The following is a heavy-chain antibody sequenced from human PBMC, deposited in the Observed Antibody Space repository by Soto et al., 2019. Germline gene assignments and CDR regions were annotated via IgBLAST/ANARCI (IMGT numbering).Heavy chain of an antibody. CDR3: AKPPGSDYYSPYYFDY. Sequence: PGGSLRLSCAASGFTFSGYAMSWVRQSPGKGLEWVSAISGSGLSTYYADSVKGRFTISRDNSKNTLSLQMNNLRDEDTAVYYWAKPPGSDYYSPYYFDYWGQGALVTVSS. V-gene: IGHV3-23*01. D-gene: IGHD3-22*01. CDR2: ISGSGLST. J-gene: IGHJ4*02. CDR1: GFTFSGYA.